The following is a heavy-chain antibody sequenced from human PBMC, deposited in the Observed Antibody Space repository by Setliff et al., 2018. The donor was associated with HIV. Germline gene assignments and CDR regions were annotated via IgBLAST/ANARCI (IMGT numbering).Heavy chain of an antibody. CDR1: GLKLSFSFAW. Sequence: PGGSLRLSCTASGLKLSFSFAWLSWVRQVPGKGLEWVGRIKRKSDGGTADYGAPVQGRFTISRDDSKKTLYLQMNNLKTEDTGVYYCTTEDPWLRFGHWGQGTLVTVSS. J-gene: IGHJ5*02. CDR3: TTEDPWLRFGH. V-gene: IGHV3-15*01. CDR2: IKRKSDGGTA. D-gene: IGHD5-12*01.